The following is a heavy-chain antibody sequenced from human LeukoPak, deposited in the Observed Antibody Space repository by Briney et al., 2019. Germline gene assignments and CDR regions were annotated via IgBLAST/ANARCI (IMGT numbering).Heavy chain of an antibody. Sequence: PGGSLRLSCAASGFTFSSYSMNWVRQAPGKGLEWVSYISSSSSTIYYADSVKGRFTISRDNAKNSLYLQMNSLRAEDTAVYYCARALNYYYMDVWGKGTTVTVSS. CDR3: ARALNYYYMDV. CDR2: ISSSSSTI. CDR1: GFTFSSYS. J-gene: IGHJ6*03. V-gene: IGHV3-48*01. D-gene: IGHD4/OR15-4a*01.